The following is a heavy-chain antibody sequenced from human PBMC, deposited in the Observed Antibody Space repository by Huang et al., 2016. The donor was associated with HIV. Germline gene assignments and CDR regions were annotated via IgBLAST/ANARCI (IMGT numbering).Heavy chain of an antibody. CDR3: ARLPGSITMIRGVITDPY. Sequence: QLQLQESGPGLVKPSETLSLTCTVSGGSIRSDNYYWGWIRQPPGKGLEWIGSIYYSGSTYYTPSLQSRVTITVDTSKNQFSLKMRSVTAADTAVYYCARLPGSITMIRGVITDPYWGQGTLVTVSS. V-gene: IGHV4-39*01. CDR2: IYYSGST. CDR1: GGSIRSDNYY. J-gene: IGHJ4*02. D-gene: IGHD3-10*01.